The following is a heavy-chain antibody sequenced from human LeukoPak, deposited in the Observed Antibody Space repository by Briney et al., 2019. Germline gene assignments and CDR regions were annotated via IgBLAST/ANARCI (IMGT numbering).Heavy chain of an antibody. CDR2: IIPIFGTA. CDR3: ATDCSSTSCLGPPFDY. V-gene: IGHV1-69*01. CDR1: GGTFSSYA. D-gene: IGHD2-2*01. Sequence: SVKVSCKASGGTFSSYAISWVRQAPGQGLEWMGGIIPIFGTANYAQKFQGRVTIIADESTSTAYMELSSLRSEDTAVYYCATDCSSTSCLGPPFDYWGQGTLVTVSS. J-gene: IGHJ4*02.